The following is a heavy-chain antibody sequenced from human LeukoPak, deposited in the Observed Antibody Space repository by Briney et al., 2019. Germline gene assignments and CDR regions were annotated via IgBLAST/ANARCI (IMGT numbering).Heavy chain of an antibody. J-gene: IGHJ4*02. CDR3: ARRAGAYSHPYDY. CDR1: GFTFSSYD. CDR2: IYSSVT. Sequence: HPGGSLRLSCAASGFTFSSYDMSWVRQAPGKGLEWVSFIYSSVTHYSDSVKGRFTISRDNSKNTLFLQMNSLRAEDTAVYYCARRAGAYSHPYDYWGQGTLVTVSS. D-gene: IGHD4/OR15-4a*01. V-gene: IGHV3-53*01.